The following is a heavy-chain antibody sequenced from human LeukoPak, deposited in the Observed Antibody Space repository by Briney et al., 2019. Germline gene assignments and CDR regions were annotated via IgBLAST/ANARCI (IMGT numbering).Heavy chain of an antibody. Sequence: GGSLRLSCAASGFTFSSYWMSWVRQAPGKGLEWLANINENGGERYYVESVKGRITISRDNAKKSLYLQMNSLRAEGTAVYYCARAGSRGSADYWGQGTLVTVSS. CDR3: ARAGSRGSADY. CDR1: GFTFSSYW. CDR2: INENGGER. J-gene: IGHJ4*02. D-gene: IGHD2-2*01. V-gene: IGHV3-7*01.